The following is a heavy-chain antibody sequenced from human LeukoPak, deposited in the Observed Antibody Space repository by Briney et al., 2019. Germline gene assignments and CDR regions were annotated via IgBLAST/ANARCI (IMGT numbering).Heavy chain of an antibody. CDR1: GFTFSSYD. J-gene: IGHJ4*02. CDR3: ARGRPRDAYCGGDCYRGFDY. CDR2: IDVAGDT. D-gene: IGHD2-21*02. V-gene: IGHV3-13*01. Sequence: GGSLRLSCAASGFTFSSYDMHWVRQPTGKGLEWVSTIDVAGDTYYPGSVKGRFTISRENAKNSLYLQMNSLRAGDTAVYYCARGRPRDAYCGGDCYRGFDYWGQGTLATVSS.